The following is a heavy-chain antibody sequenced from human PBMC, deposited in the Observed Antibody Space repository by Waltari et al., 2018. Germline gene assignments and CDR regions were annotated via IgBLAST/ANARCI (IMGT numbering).Heavy chain of an antibody. V-gene: IGHV3-23*01. CDR1: GFQFENYA. J-gene: IGHJ6*02. CDR3: AKDLDGKFYYGYYNMDV. D-gene: IGHD3-22*01. Sequence: DVQLLEFGGDAVQSGGSLRLSCVASGFQFENYAITWVRQAPGKGLQGVSAISASGSTTYYADSVKGRFTISRDTSKSTLFLQMNNLRVEDTALYYCAKDLDGKFYYGYYNMDVWGQGTTVTVSS. CDR2: ISASGSTT.